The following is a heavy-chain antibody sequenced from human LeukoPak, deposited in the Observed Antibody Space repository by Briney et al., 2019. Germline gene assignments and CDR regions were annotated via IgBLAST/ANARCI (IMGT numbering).Heavy chain of an antibody. D-gene: IGHD1-26*01. CDR2: ISYSGST. J-gene: IGHJ3*02. V-gene: IGHV4-59*08. CDR3: ARPIVGATNDAFDI. CDR1: GGSISSYY. Sequence: SETLSLTCTVSGGSISSYYRSWVRQPPGKGLEWIGYISYSGSTNCNPSLKSRVTISVDTSKNQFSLKLSSVTAADTAVYYCARPIVGATNDAFDIWGQGTMVTVSS.